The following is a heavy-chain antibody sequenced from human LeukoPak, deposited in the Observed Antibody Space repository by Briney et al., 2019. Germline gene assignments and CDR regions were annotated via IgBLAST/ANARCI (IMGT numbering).Heavy chain of an antibody. CDR2: INSDGSST. CDR3: ARDQSSGWYPNWFEP. CDR1: LVTFSSDW. V-gene: IGHV3-74*01. J-gene: IGHJ5*02. D-gene: IGHD6-19*01. Sequence: GGALRLSPAASLVTFSSDWTHSGRHTPEKGLVCVSHINSDGSSTSYTDSVKGRFTISRDNAKNTLYLEMNSLRAEDTGVYYCARDQSSGWYPNWFEPWGQGTLVSVSS.